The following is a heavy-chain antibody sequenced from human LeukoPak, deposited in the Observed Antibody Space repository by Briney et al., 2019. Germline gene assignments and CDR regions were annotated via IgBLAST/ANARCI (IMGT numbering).Heavy chain of an antibody. D-gene: IGHD3-16*01. Sequence: ASVKVSCKASGYTFTSYYMHWVRQAPGQGLEWMGWINPDSGGTNYAQKFQGRVTMTRDTSISTAYMELSRLRYDDTAMYYCARGEYYDYVWGTWGKGTTVTISS. CDR1: GYTFTSYY. V-gene: IGHV1-2*02. J-gene: IGHJ6*04. CDR2: INPDSGGT. CDR3: ARGEYYDYVWGT.